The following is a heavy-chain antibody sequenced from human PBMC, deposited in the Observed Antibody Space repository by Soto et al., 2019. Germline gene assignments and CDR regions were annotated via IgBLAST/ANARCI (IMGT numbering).Heavy chain of an antibody. CDR2: ISWDGYIT. D-gene: IGHD3-9*01. CDR3: AKDLTGSIDS. CDR1: GFTFKNYV. Sequence: GGSLRLSCAASGFTFKNYVMHWVREVPGKSLEWVSLISWDGYITHYTDSVKGRFTTSRDNSKNSLYLQMNSLRSEDSALYYCAKDLTGSIDSWGQGTLVTVSS. V-gene: IGHV3-43*01. J-gene: IGHJ5*01.